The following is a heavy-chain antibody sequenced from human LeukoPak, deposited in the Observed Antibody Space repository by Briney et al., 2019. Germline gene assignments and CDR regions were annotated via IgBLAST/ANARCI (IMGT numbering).Heavy chain of an antibody. CDR3: ARRGMGSSSSY. V-gene: IGHV4-39*01. D-gene: IGHD6-6*01. CDR2: IYYSGST. CDR1: VGFMTSSSYY. Sequence: SQTLSLTCTVFVGFMTSSSYYWRWIRQPPGKRLEWIGSIYYSGSTYYNPSLKSRVTICAYASKNQFSRKRRPMTPAYAAVYYGARRGMGSSSSYWGQGTLVTVSS. J-gene: IGHJ4*02.